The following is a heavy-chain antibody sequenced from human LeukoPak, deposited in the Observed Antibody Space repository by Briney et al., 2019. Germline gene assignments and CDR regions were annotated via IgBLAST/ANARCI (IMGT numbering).Heavy chain of an antibody. CDR3: ASGSRGVGATTDAFDI. CDR1: GYAFTSYY. V-gene: IGHV1-46*01. CDR2: INSSGGST. Sequence: ASVKVSCKASGYAFTSYYMHWVRPAPGQGLEWMGIINSSGGSTSYAQKFQGRVTMTRDTSTSRVYIELRSLRSEDTAVYCCASGSRGVGATTDAFDIWGQGTMVTVSS. D-gene: IGHD1-26*01. J-gene: IGHJ3*02.